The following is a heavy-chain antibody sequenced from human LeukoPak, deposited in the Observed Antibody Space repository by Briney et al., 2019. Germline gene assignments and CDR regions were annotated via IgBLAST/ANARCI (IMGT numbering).Heavy chain of an antibody. J-gene: IGHJ4*02. CDR1: GFTFSGYA. V-gene: IGHV3-23*01. Sequence: PGGSLRLSCAASGFTFSGYAMSWVRQAPGKGLEWVSAISGSGGSTYYADSVKGRFTISRDYSKNTLYLEMNSLRAEDTAVYYCARYGSTVFTPNFDYWGQGTLVIVSS. D-gene: IGHD4-23*01. CDR2: ISGSGGST. CDR3: ARYGSTVFTPNFDY.